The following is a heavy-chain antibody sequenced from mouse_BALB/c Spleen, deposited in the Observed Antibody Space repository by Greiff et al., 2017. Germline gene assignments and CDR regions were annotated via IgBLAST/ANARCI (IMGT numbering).Heavy chain of an antibody. CDR1: GYTFTDYA. V-gene: IGHV1S137*01. CDR3: ARGYGYSFDY. Sequence: VQLQQSGAELVRPGVSVKISCKGSGYTFTDYAMHWVRQSHGKGLEWIGVISTYYGDASYNQKFKGKATMTVDKSSSTAYMELARLTSEDSAIYYCARGYGYSFDYWGQGTTLTVSS. D-gene: IGHD2-2*01. CDR2: ISTYYGDA. J-gene: IGHJ2*01.